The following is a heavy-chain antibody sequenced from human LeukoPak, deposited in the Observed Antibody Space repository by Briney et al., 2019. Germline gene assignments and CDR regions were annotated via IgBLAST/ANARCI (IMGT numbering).Heavy chain of an antibody. CDR2: ISYDGSNK. CDR1: GFTFSSYA. D-gene: IGHD2-15*01. J-gene: IGHJ4*02. Sequence: PGRSLRLSCAAPGFTFSSYAMHWVRQAPGKGLEWVAVISYDGSNKYYADSVKGRFTISRDNSKNTLYLQMNSLRAEDTAVYYCATPVQKEVVVVAANDYWGQGTLVTVSS. V-gene: IGHV3-30-3*01. CDR3: ATPVQKEVVVVAANDY.